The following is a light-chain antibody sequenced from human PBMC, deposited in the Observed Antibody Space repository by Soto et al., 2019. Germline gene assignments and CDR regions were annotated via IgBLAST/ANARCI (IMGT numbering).Light chain of an antibody. CDR1: QSVTSIY. Sequence: EIVLTQSPGTLSLSPGERATISCRASQSVTSIYLAWYQQKPGQAPRLLIYDASSRATGIPDRFSGSGSGTDFTLTISRLEPEDFAVYYCQQYDNFPWTFVQGTKVDIK. CDR3: QQYDNFPWT. CDR2: DAS. J-gene: IGKJ1*01. V-gene: IGKV3-20*01.